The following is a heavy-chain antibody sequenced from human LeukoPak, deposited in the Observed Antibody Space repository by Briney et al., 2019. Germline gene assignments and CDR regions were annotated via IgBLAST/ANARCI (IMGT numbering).Heavy chain of an antibody. CDR3: ARGGSSGGYGGNTELDY. J-gene: IGHJ4*02. D-gene: IGHD1-26*01. CDR1: GGTFSSYA. V-gene: IGHV1-69*04. Sequence: ASVKVSCKASGGTFSSYAISWVRQAPGQGLEWMGRIIPIFGIANYAQKFQGRVTITADKSTSTAYMELSSLRSEDTAVYYCARGGSSGGYGGNTELDYWGQGTLVTVSS. CDR2: IIPIFGIA.